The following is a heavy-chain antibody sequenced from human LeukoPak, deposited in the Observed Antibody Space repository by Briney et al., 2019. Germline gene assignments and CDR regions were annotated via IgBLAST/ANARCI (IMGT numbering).Heavy chain of an antibody. V-gene: IGHV3-30*18. CDR1: GFTFSSYG. CDR2: ISYDGSNK. D-gene: IGHD6-13*01. J-gene: IGHJ4*02. CDR3: AKGSISAAGFDY. Sequence: GGSLTLSCAASGFTFSSYGLHWVRHAPATGLDRVAVISYDGSNKYYADSVKGRFTISRENSKNTLYLQMNSLRAEDTAVYYCAKGSISAAGFDYWGQGTLVTVSS.